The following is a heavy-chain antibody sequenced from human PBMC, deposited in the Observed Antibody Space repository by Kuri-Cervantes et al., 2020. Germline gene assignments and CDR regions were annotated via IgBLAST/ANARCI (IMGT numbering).Heavy chain of an antibody. V-gene: IGHV3-13*01. CDR3: ARVSGEWFGPMDV. J-gene: IGHJ6*02. CDR2: IGTAGDT. Sequence: GESLKISCAASGFTFSSYDMHWVRQATGKGLEWVSAIGTAGDTYYPGSVKGRFTISRDNAKNSLYLQMNSLRDEDTAVYYCARVSGEWFGPMDVWGQGTTVTVSS. D-gene: IGHD3-3*01. CDR1: GFTFSSYD.